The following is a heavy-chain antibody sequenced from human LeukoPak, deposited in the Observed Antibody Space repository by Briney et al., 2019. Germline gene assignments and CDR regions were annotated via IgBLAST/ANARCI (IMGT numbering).Heavy chain of an antibody. Sequence: GGSLRLSCAASGFTFSSYCMNWVRRAPGKGLEWVSYISSSSSTIYYADSVKGRFTISRDNAKNSLYLQMNSLRAEDTAVYYCARVASISVAGTRPYYMDVWGQGTTVTVSS. CDR1: GFTFSSYC. D-gene: IGHD6-19*01. V-gene: IGHV3-48*01. J-gene: IGHJ6*03. CDR2: ISSSSSTI. CDR3: ARVASISVAGTRPYYMDV.